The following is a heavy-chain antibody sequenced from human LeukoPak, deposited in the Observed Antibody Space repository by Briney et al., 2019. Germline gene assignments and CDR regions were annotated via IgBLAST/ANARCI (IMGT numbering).Heavy chain of an antibody. Sequence: GGSLRLSCAASGFTFSSYAMHWVRQAPGKGLEWVAVISYDGSNKYYADSVKGRFTISRDNSKNTLYVQMNSLRTEDTAVYYCAKGSSDCSSSSCYRASYYMDVWGKGTTVTVSS. CDR3: AKGSSDCSSSSCYRASYYMDV. J-gene: IGHJ6*03. CDR2: ISYDGSNK. CDR1: GFTFSSYA. V-gene: IGHV3-30-3*01. D-gene: IGHD2-2*02.